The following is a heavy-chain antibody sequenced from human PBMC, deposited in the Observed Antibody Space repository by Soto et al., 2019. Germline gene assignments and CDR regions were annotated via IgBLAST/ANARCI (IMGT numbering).Heavy chain of an antibody. CDR3: ARAPWLYSSSSPTLDY. Sequence: GASVKVSCKASGYTFTGYYMHWVRQAPGQGLERMGWINPNSGGTNYAQKFQGWVTMTRDTSISTAYMELSRLRSDDTAVYYCARAPWLYSSSSPTLDYWGQGTLVTVSS. D-gene: IGHD6-6*01. J-gene: IGHJ4*02. CDR1: GYTFTGYY. CDR2: INPNSGGT. V-gene: IGHV1-2*04.